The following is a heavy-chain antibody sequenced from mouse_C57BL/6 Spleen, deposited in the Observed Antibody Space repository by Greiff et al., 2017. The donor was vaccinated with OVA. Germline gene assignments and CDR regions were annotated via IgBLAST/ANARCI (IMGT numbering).Heavy chain of an antibody. Sequence: QVQLQQSGAELVRPGASVKLSCKASGYTFTDYYINWVKQRPGQGLEWIARLYPGSGNTYYNEKFKGKATLTAEKSSSTAYMQLSSLTSEGSAVYFCAREDYYGSSLGYFDVWGTGTTVTVSS. D-gene: IGHD1-1*01. CDR3: AREDYYGSSLGYFDV. CDR1: GYTFTDYY. J-gene: IGHJ1*03. CDR2: LYPGSGNT. V-gene: IGHV1-76*01.